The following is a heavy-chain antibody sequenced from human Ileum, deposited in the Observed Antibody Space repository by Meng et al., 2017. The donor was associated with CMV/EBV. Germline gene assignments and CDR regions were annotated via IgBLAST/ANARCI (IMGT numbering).Heavy chain of an antibody. CDR2: IFATGTT. Sequence: QVQRQESGQGLVQPSDPLSLTCTVSGASLNVYYWSWIRQPAGKGLEWIGRIFATGTTNYNPSLKSRVTMSVDTSKNQFSLKLTSVTAADTAVYFCARDRFDPWGQGALVTVSS. CDR3: ARDRFDP. V-gene: IGHV4-4*07. J-gene: IGHJ5*02. CDR1: GASLNVYY.